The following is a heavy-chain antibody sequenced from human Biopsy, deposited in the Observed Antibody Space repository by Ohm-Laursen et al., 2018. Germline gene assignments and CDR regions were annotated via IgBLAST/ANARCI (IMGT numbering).Heavy chain of an antibody. J-gene: IGHJ4*03. CDR1: GYSFTSYG. CDR3: VREGLDCAGGTCYSGPLDL. CDR2: ISPYFGNT. Sequence: SVKVSCKASGYSFTSYGMNWVRQAPGQGLEWVGWISPYFGNTNSTQKLQARVTLSTETSTDTAYMELRSLRYDDTATYYCVREGLDCAGGTCYSGPLDLWGQGTLITVSS. V-gene: IGHV1-18*01. D-gene: IGHD2-15*01.